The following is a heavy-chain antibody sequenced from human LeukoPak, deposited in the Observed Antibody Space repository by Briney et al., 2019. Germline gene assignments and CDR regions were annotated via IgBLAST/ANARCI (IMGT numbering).Heavy chain of an antibody. J-gene: IGHJ4*02. CDR3: AKDLAGATTLDY. CDR1: GFTFSSYA. Sequence: GGSLRLSCAASGFTFSSYAMSWVRQAPGKGLEWVAVISYDGSNKYYADSVKGRFTISRDNSKNTLYLQMNSLRAEDTAVYYCAKDLAGATTLDYWGQGTLVTVSS. V-gene: IGHV3-30*18. D-gene: IGHD1-26*01. CDR2: ISYDGSNK.